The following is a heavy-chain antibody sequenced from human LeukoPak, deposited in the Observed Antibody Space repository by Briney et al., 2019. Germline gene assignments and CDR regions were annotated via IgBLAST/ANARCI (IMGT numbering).Heavy chain of an antibody. J-gene: IGHJ2*01. Sequence: SETLSLTCIVSGGSTSSSSYYWGWIRQPPGKGLEWIGSIYYTGSTYYNPSFKSRVTISIDTSKNQFSLKLSSVTAADTAVYYCARKAGYGSSWYYWYFDLWGRGTLVTVSS. CDR1: GGSTSSSSYY. V-gene: IGHV4-39*07. CDR3: ARKAGYGSSWYYWYFDL. D-gene: IGHD6-13*01. CDR2: IYYTGST.